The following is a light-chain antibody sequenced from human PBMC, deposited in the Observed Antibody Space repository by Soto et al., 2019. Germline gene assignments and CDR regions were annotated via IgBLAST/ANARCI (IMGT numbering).Light chain of an antibody. V-gene: IGLV1-44*01. CDR2: NNN. CDR1: SSNIGTNA. J-gene: IGLJ1*01. Sequence: QSVLTQPPSASGTPGQRVTISCSGGSSNIGTNAVNWYQQLPGTAPKLLIYNNNQRPSGVPDRFSGSKSGTSASLAISGLKSEDFDDYQCAAWDDSLNGYVFGTGTKVKVL. CDR3: AAWDDSLNGYV.